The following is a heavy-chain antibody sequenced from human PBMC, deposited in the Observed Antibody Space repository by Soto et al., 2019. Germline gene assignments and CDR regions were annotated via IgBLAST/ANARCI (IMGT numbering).Heavy chain of an antibody. CDR1: GFNFHSYW. Sequence: VAVSGGGLVQPGGSLRVSCAASGFNFHSYWMTWVRQAPGKGLEWVANINDDGSDKKYVDSVKGRFTISRDNAKNSLYLQMDSLRAEDTAVYYCARDNSAQFWFDYWGQGTLVTVSS. V-gene: IGHV3-7*01. CDR3: ARDNSAQFWFDY. CDR2: INDDGSDK. J-gene: IGHJ4*02. D-gene: IGHD3-3*01.